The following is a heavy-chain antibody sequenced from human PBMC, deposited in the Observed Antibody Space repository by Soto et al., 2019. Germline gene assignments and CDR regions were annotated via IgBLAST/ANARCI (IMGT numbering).Heavy chain of an antibody. CDR1: GYVFANYW. CDR3: ARAPSHGWFQHFDY. V-gene: IGHV5-51*01. CDR2: IYPGDSDT. D-gene: IGHD6-19*01. J-gene: IGHJ4*02. Sequence: PGESLKISCEASGYVFANYWIGWARQMPGKGLEWMGIIYPGDSDTRYSPSFQGHVTISVDKSISTAFLQWSSLEASDTAIYYCARAPSHGWFQHFDYWGQGTLVTVSS.